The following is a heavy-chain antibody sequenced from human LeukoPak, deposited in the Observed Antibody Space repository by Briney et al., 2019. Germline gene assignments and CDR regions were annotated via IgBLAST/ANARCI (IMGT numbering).Heavy chain of an antibody. D-gene: IGHD2-8*02. CDR1: GGSISLYY. Sequence: PSETLSLTCTVSGGSISLYYWSWIRQTPGKGLEWIGYVYYTGSTNYNPSLQSRVRLSVDTSRNQFSLKLNSLTAADTAVYYCARHTGGSVRGCFDPWGQGTLVTVSS. J-gene: IGHJ5*02. CDR2: VYYTGST. CDR3: ARHTGGSVRGCFDP. V-gene: IGHV4-59*01.